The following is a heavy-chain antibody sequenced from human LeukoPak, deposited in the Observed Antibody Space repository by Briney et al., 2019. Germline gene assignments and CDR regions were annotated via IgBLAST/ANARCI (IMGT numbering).Heavy chain of an antibody. CDR1: GGSFSGYY. CDR3: ARAVVPAAIHFDY. J-gene: IGHJ4*02. V-gene: IGHV4-34*01. CDR2: INHSGST. Sequence: KASETLSLTCAVYGGSFSGYYWSWIRQPPGKGLEWIGEINHSGSTNYNPSLKSRVTISVDTSKNQFSLKLSSVTAADTAVYYCARAVVPAAIHFDYWGQGTLVTVSS. D-gene: IGHD2-2*01.